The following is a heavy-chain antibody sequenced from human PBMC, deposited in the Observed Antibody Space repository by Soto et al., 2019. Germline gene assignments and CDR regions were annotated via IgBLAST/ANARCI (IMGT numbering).Heavy chain of an antibody. Sequence: QVQLVQSGAEVKKPGASVKVSYKASGYTFTSYDINWVRQATGQGLEWMGWMNPNSGNTGSAQRFQGRLTMTRNTSINTAYMELTSLTSEDAAVYFCARVHTVTTYFDVWGRGTLVTVSS. J-gene: IGHJ2*01. CDR1: GYTFTSYD. D-gene: IGHD4-17*01. V-gene: IGHV1-8*01. CDR2: MNPNSGNT. CDR3: ARVHTVTTYFDV.